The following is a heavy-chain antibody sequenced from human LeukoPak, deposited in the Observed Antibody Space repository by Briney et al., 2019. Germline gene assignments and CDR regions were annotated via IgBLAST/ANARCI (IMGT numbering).Heavy chain of an antibody. J-gene: IGHJ5*02. D-gene: IGHD3-9*01. CDR2: IYYSGST. Sequence: SETLSLTCTVSGGSISSGDYYWSWIRQPPGKGLEWIGYIYYSGSTYYNPSLKSRATISVDTSKNQFSLKLSSVTAADTAVYYCARTLRYFDWVNWFDPWGQGTLVTVSS. CDR3: ARTLRYFDWVNWFDP. V-gene: IGHV4-30-4*01. CDR1: GGSISSGDYY.